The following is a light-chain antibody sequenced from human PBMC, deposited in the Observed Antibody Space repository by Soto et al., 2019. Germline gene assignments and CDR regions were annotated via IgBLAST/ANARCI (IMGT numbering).Light chain of an antibody. CDR2: DAS. CDR3: KKRSGWT. CDR1: QSVSSY. V-gene: IGKV3-11*01. J-gene: IGKJ1*01. Sequence: EIVLTQSPATLSLSPGERATLSCRASQSVSSYLAWYQQKPGQAPRLLIYDASNRATGIPARFSGSGSGTDFTLTISSLEPEDFAVYYCKKRSGWTFGQGTKVDIK.